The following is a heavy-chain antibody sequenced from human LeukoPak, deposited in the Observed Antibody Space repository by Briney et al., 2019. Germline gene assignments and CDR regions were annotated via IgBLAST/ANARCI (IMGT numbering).Heavy chain of an antibody. CDR1: GFTFSDYD. V-gene: IGHV3-11*01. J-gene: IGHJ6*02. D-gene: IGHD2-15*01. CDR3: ARGYSLDV. Sequence: GSLRLSCAVSGFTFSDYDMSWIRQAPGKGLEWVSYIGSGGYTIYYADSVKGRFTISRDNAKKSLYLQMYRLRPEDTAVYYCARGYSLDVWGQGTTVSVSS. CDR2: IGSGGYTI.